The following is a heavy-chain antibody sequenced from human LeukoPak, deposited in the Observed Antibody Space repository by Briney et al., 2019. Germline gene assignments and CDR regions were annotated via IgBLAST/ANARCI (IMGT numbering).Heavy chain of an antibody. D-gene: IGHD3-9*01. CDR2: INHSGST. CDR3: ARFRGYYDILTGYSHYYYYMDV. CDR1: GGSFSGYY. V-gene: IGHV4-34*01. Sequence: SGTLSLTCAVYGGSFSGYYWSWIRQPPGKGLEWIGEINHSGSTNYNPSLKSRVTISVDTSKNQFSLKLSSVTAADTAVYYCARFRGYYDILTGYSHYYYYMDVWGKGTTVTVSS. J-gene: IGHJ6*03.